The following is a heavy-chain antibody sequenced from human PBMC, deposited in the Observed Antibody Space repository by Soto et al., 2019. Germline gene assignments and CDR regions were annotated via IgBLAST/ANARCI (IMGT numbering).Heavy chain of an antibody. CDR2: IFPGDSDT. CDR3: AAGYTTGPDAFDI. D-gene: IGHD6-13*01. V-gene: IGHV5-51*01. Sequence: GESLKISCKGSGYNFANYWIGWVRQMPGKGLEWMGMIFPGDSDTKNSPSLQGQITMSVDKSDSSAYLQWRSLKASDTAMYYCAAGYTTGPDAFDIWGQGAMVTVSS. J-gene: IGHJ3*02. CDR1: GYNFANYW.